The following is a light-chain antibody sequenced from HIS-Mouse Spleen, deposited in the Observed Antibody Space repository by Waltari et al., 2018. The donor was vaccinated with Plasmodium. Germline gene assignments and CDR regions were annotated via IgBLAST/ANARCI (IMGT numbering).Light chain of an antibody. V-gene: IGLV3-25*03. CDR2: KDS. J-gene: IGLJ2*01. Sequence: SYELTQPPSVSVSPGPTARITCSGDALPKQYAYWYQQKPGQAPVLVIYKDSERPSGIPGRFSGSSSGTTVTLTISGVQAEDEADYYCQSADSSGTYRVFGGGTKLTVL. CDR3: QSADSSGTYRV. CDR1: ALPKQY.